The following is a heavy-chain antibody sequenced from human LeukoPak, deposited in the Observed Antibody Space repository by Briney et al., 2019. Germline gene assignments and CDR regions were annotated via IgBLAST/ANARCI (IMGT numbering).Heavy chain of an antibody. CDR2: INPNSGGT. D-gene: IGHD3-22*01. CDR1: GYIFTDYY. CDR3: ARGTYDSSGYLGVYFDY. Sequence: ASVKVSCKASGYIFTDYYMHWVRQAPGQELGWMGRINPNSGGTNYAQKFQGRVTMTTDTSTSTAYMELRSLRSDDTAVYYCARGTYDSSGYLGVYFDYWGQGTLVTVSS. V-gene: IGHV1/OR15-1*04. J-gene: IGHJ4*02.